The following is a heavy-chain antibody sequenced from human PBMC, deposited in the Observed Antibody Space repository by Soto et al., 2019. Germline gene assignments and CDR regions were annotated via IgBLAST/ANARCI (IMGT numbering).Heavy chain of an antibody. Sequence: SVKVSCKVSGGAFTNYSLNWVRHSPGQGLEWLGGIIPLHNTSNYSEKFVGRLSVTADTSSSTVYMHLSGLTSGDTATYYCASWSAWNPLYYHGMDVWGQGTTVTVSS. CDR3: ASWSAWNPLYYHGMDV. J-gene: IGHJ6*02. D-gene: IGHD1-1*01. V-gene: IGHV1-69*08. CDR2: IIPLHNTS. CDR1: GGAFTNYS.